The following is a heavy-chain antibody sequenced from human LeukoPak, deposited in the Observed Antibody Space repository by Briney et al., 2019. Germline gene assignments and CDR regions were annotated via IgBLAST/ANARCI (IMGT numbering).Heavy chain of an antibody. CDR2: IYYSGST. V-gene: IGHV4-59*01. D-gene: IGHD3-3*01. J-gene: IGHJ4*02. Sequence: PSQTLSLTCTVSGGSISSYYWSWIRQPPGKGLEWIGYIYYSGSTNYNPSLKSRVTISVDTSKNQFSLKLSSVTAADTAVYYCARGLWSGYSIDYWGQGTLVTVSS. CDR3: ARGLWSGYSIDY. CDR1: GGSISSYY.